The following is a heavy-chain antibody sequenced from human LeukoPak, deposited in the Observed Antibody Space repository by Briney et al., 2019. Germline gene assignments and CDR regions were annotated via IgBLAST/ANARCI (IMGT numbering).Heavy chain of an antibody. CDR1: GFTFSSYS. CDR3: ASNPLDCSSTSCYGPTGY. J-gene: IGHJ4*02. Sequence: KTGGSLRLSCAASGFTFSSYSMNWVRQAPGKGLEWVSSISSSSSYIYYADSVKGRFTISRDNAKNSLYLQMNSLRAEDTAVYYCASNPLDCSSTSCYGPTGYWGQGTLVTVSS. V-gene: IGHV3-21*01. CDR2: ISSSSSYI. D-gene: IGHD2-2*01.